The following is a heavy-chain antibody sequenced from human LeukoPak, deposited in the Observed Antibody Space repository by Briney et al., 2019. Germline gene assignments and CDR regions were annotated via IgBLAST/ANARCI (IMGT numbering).Heavy chain of an antibody. J-gene: IGHJ3*02. Sequence: GTLRLSCAASGFMFSSYWMTWVRQGPGKGLEWVANIKQAGSENSYVDSVKGRFTISRDNAKNSLYLQMNSLRAEDTAVYYCANHGEPGTRAFDIWGQGTMVTVSS. V-gene: IGHV3-7*03. CDR3: ANHGEPGTRAFDI. CDR1: GFMFSSYW. CDR2: IKQAGSEN. D-gene: IGHD1-26*01.